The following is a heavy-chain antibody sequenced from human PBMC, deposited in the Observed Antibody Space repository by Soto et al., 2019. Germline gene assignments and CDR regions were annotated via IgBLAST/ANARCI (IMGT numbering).Heavy chain of an antibody. CDR1: GITFSSYW. Sequence: EVQLVESGGGLVQPGGSLRLSCAASGITFSSYWMHLVRQAPGKGLVWVSRINSDGSTTNYADPVKGRFTISRDNAKNTLYLQMNSLRAEDTAVYYCARVPTGGYDWNWGQGTLVTVSS. V-gene: IGHV3-74*01. CDR2: INSDGSTT. D-gene: IGHD5-12*01. CDR3: ARVPTGGYDWN. J-gene: IGHJ4*02.